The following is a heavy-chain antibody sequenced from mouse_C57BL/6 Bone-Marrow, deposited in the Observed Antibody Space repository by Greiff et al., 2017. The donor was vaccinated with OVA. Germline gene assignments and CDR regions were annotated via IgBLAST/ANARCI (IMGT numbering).Heavy chain of an antibody. CDR1: GYTFTSYW. CDR2: IYPGSGST. D-gene: IGHD1-1*01. Sequence: QVQLQQPGAELVKPGASVQMSCQASGYTFTSYWITWVKQRPGQGLEWIGDIYPGSGSTNYNEKFKSKATLTVDTSSSTAYMQLSSLTSEDPAVYYCADYYGSSSHYWGQGTTLTVSS. CDR3: ADYYGSSSHY. V-gene: IGHV1-55*01. J-gene: IGHJ2*01.